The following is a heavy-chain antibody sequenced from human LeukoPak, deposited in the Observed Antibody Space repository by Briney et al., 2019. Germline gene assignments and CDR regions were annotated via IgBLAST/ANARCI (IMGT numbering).Heavy chain of an antibody. Sequence: GGSLRLSCAASGFTFSNYWMSWVRQAPGKGLEWVANIKQDRSEKYYVDSVKGRFTISRDNAKNSLYLQMNSLRAEDTAVYYCARDEYLWSGYYPNQAFDYWGQGTLVTVSS. J-gene: IGHJ4*02. CDR2: IKQDRSEK. CDR3: ARDEYLWSGYYPNQAFDY. V-gene: IGHV3-7*01. CDR1: GFTFSNYW. D-gene: IGHD3-3*01.